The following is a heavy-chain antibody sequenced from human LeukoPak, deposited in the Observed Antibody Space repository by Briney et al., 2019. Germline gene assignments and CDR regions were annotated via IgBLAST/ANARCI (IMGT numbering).Heavy chain of an antibody. Sequence: SETLSLTCTVSGGSISSSSYYWGWIRQPPGKGLEWIGSIYYSGSTYYNPSPKSRVTISVDTSKNQFSLKLSSVTAADTAVYYCASTATHDYGDYAAFDIWGQGTMVTVSS. V-gene: IGHV4-39*01. J-gene: IGHJ3*02. CDR1: GGSISSSSYY. D-gene: IGHD4-17*01. CDR3: ASTATHDYGDYAAFDI. CDR2: IYYSGST.